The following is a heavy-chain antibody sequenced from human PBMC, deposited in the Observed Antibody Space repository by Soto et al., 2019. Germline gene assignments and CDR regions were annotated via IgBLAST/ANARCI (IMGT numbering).Heavy chain of an antibody. CDR3: ARVDAAFWYFDL. CDR1: GFTFSSYS. Sequence: EVQLVESGGGLVQPGGSLRLSCAASGFTFSSYSMNWVRQAPGKGLEWVSYISSSSTIYYADSVKGRFTISRDNAKNSLYLQMNSLRDEDTAVYYCARVDAAFWYFDLWGRGTLVTVSS. J-gene: IGHJ2*01. D-gene: IGHD6-25*01. CDR2: ISSSSTI. V-gene: IGHV3-48*02.